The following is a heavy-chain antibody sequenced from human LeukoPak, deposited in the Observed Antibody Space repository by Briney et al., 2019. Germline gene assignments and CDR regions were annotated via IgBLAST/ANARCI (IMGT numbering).Heavy chain of an antibody. D-gene: IGHD1-26*01. CDR1: GFTFCSYG. J-gene: IGHJ4*02. V-gene: IGHV3-23*01. Sequence: GGSLRLSCAASGFTFCSYGMSWVRQAPGKGREGVSAISGSGGSTYYADFVKGRFTISRDNSKNTLYLQMNSLRAEDTAVYYCAKVPSGSYPTPLYFDYWGQGTLVTVSS. CDR2: ISGSGGST. CDR3: AKVPSGSYPTPLYFDY.